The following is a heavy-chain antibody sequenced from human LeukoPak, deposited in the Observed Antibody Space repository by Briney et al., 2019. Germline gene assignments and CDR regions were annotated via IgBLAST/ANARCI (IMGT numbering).Heavy chain of an antibody. Sequence: GGSLRLSCAASGFTFSSYAMNWVRQAPGKGLEWISGISGSGGVTNYADSVKGRFTISRDNSKNTLYVQMNSLRAEDTAVYYCARLSRVRGVIKGPNYFDYWGRGTLVTVSS. V-gene: IGHV3-23*01. CDR2: ISGSGGVT. CDR1: GFTFSSYA. D-gene: IGHD3-10*01. J-gene: IGHJ4*02. CDR3: ARLSRVRGVIKGPNYFDY.